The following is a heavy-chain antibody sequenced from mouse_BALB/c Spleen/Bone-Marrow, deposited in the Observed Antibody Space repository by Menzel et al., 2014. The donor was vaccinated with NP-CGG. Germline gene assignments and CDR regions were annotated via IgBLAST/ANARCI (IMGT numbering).Heavy chain of an antibody. J-gene: IGHJ4*01. CDR1: GFSLTDYG. Sequence: VKLVESGPGLVAPSQSLSITCTVSGFSLTDYGINWVRPPLGKGLEWLGMIWGDGTTDYNSALRSRLSINKDNSRSQVFLKMNSLQTDDTARYYCAREKYGNYYAMGYWGQGTSVTVSS. D-gene: IGHD2-10*02. V-gene: IGHV2-6-7*01. CDR3: AREKYGNYYAMGY. CDR2: IWGDGTT.